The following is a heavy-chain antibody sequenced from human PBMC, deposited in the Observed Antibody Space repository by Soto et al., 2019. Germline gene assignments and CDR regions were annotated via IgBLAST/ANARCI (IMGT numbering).Heavy chain of an antibody. CDR3: AGRRSPHDP. CDR1: GDSASSNSVA. V-gene: IGHV6-1*01. Sequence: SPTLSLTCAISGDSASSNSVAWNWIRQSPARGLEWLGRTYYRSKWYSYYAPSVKSRITIKPDTSKNQFSLQLNSVTPEDTAVYCCAGRRSPHDPWGRGTLVPVSS. CDR2: TYYRSKWYS. J-gene: IGHJ5*02.